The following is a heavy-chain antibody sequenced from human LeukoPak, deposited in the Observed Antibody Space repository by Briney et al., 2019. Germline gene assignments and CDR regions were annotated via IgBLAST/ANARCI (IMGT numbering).Heavy chain of an antibody. CDR1: GDSMSDYF. J-gene: IGHJ4*02. D-gene: IGHD5-24*01. Sequence: SETLSLTCTVSGDSMSDYFWTWIRQPPGKGLEWIGYAADSGSTNYNPSLKSRVTISVDTSKNQFSLKLNSVTAADTAVYYCARGRDGYNFLNRGEYYYFDYWGQGTLVTVSS. CDR3: ARGRDGYNFLNRGEYYYFDY. CDR2: AADSGST. V-gene: IGHV4-59*08.